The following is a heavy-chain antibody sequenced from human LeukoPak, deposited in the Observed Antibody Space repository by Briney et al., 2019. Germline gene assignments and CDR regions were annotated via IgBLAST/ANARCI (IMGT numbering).Heavy chain of an antibody. CDR3: AHRPHKYSSGWPFDF. Sequence: SGPTLVKPTQTLTLTCSISGLSLSTSGVGVGWIRQPPGKALEWLALIYWNDDKRFSPSLKNRLTITKDSSKNQVVLTMTNMDPVDTATYYCAHRPHKYSSGWPFDFWGQGTLVTVSS. CDR1: GLSLSTSGVG. J-gene: IGHJ4*02. D-gene: IGHD6-19*01. CDR2: IYWNDDK. V-gene: IGHV2-5*01.